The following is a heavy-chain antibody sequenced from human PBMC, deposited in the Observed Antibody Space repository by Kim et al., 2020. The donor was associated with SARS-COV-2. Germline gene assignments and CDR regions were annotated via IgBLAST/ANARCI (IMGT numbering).Heavy chain of an antibody. J-gene: IGHJ5*02. D-gene: IGHD2-15*01. V-gene: IGHV3-53*01. Sequence: GTVKGRFTISRDNSKNTLYLQMNSRRAEDTAVYYCARELVVAAANWFDPWGQGTLVTVSS. CDR3: ARELVVAAANWFDP.